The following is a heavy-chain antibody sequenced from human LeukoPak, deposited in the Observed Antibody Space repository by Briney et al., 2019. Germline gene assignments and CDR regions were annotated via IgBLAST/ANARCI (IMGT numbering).Heavy chain of an antibody. Sequence: PGGSLRLSCAASGFTLITNDMTWVRQAPGKGLEWVSVLYSDGNTKYADSVQGRFTISRDNSKNTLYLEMNSLCPDDTAVYYCARGVEPLAANTLAYWGQGTLVTVSS. CDR1: GFTLITND. CDR3: ARGVEPLAANTLAY. J-gene: IGHJ4*02. CDR2: LYSDGNT. V-gene: IGHV3-53*01. D-gene: IGHD1-14*01.